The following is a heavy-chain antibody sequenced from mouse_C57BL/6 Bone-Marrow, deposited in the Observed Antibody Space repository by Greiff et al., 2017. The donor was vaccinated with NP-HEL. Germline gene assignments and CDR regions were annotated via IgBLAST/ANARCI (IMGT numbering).Heavy chain of an antibody. CDR1: GYTFTEYT. Sequence: VQLQQSGAELVKPGASVKLSCKASGYTFTEYTIHWVKQRSGQGLEWIGWFYPGGGSIKYNEKFKDKATLTADKSSSTVYMELSRLTSDDSAVYFCAGHEDKDYYDSGNGYWGQGTTLTVSS. V-gene: IGHV1-62-2*01. CDR3: AGHEDKDYYDSGNGY. J-gene: IGHJ2*01. D-gene: IGHD1-1*01. CDR2: FYPGGGSI.